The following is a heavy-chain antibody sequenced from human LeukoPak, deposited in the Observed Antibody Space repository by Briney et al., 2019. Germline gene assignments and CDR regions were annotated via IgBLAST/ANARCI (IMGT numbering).Heavy chain of an antibody. CDR2: ISDSAGNT. V-gene: IGHV3-23*01. CDR3: AKLSATIGGYIDF. Sequence: GGSLRLSCAASGFTFSSYGMRWVRQAPGKGLEWVSGISDSAGNTYYADSVKGRFTVSRDNSKNTLYLQMNSLRAEDTGIYDGAKLSATIGGYIDFWGQGTLVTVSS. D-gene: IGHD6-13*01. CDR1: GFTFSSYG. J-gene: IGHJ4*02.